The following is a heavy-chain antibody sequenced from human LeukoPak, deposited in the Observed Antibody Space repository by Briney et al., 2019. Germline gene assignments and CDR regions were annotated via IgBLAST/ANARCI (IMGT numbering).Heavy chain of an antibody. D-gene: IGHD3-22*01. V-gene: IGHV3-74*01. CDR2: INPDGTTT. CDR1: GFTFSRYW. CDR3: ARVLSGSWDWFDP. Sequence: PGESLRLSCAASGFTFSRYWIHWSRQAQGRGLEWVSRINPDGTTTTYADSVKGRFTISRDNAKNMVFLQMNSLRAEDTAVYYCARVLSGSWDWFDPWGQGTLVTVSS. J-gene: IGHJ5*02.